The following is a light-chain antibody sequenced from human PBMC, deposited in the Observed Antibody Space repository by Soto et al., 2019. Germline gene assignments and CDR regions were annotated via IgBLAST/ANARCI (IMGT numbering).Light chain of an antibody. CDR2: SAS. J-gene: IGKJ4*01. CDR1: RSISTN. CDR3: QQYNNWPPIT. Sequence: ENVLTQSPGTLSLSPGERATLSCRASRSISTNVGWYQHKSGQAPRLLIYSASTRATGIPTRFSGSGSGTEFTLTISSLQSEDFGIYYCQQYNNWPPITFGGGTKVDI. V-gene: IGKV3-15*01.